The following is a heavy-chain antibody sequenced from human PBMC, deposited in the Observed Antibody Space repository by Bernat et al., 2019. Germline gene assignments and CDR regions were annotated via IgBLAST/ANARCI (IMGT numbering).Heavy chain of an antibody. V-gene: IGHV3-23*01. CDR1: GFTFSSYA. D-gene: IGHD2-2*01. CDR2: ISGGGGST. J-gene: IGHJ6*03. Sequence: EVQLLESGGGLVQPGGSLRLSCAASGFTFSSYAMSWVRQAPGKGLEWVSAISGGGGSTYYADSVKGRFTISRDNSKNTLYLQMNSLRAEDTAVYYCAKGRIYCSSTSCYALYYYYYYMDVWGKGTTVTVSS. CDR3: AKGRIYCSSTSCYALYYYYYYMDV.